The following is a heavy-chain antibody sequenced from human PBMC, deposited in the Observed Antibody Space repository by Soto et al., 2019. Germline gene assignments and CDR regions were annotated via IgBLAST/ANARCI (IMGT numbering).Heavy chain of an antibody. CDR2: ITPMFGTA. V-gene: IGHV1-69*13. Sequence: SVKVSCKASGCTFSTSSFSCVRQAPGQVLEWMGGITPMFGTAIYAQELPCRLTINADESTRTTYMELSSLRSEDTALYYCARDNLEDVDLRGYYFDSWGQGTQVTVSS. J-gene: IGHJ4*02. CDR3: ARDNLEDVDLRGYYFDS. D-gene: IGHD2-15*01. CDR1: GCTFSTSS.